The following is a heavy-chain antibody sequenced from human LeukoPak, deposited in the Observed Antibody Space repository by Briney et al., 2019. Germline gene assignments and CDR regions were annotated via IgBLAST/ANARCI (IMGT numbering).Heavy chain of an antibody. CDR3: AREGSRSSSPVDY. Sequence: TSETLSLTCTVSGGSISGYYWSWIRQPPGKGLEWIGYIYYSGTTNYNPSLKSRVTISVDKSKNRFSLKLSSVTAADTAVYYCAREGSRSSSPVDYWGQGTLVTVSS. CDR1: GGSISGYY. J-gene: IGHJ4*02. V-gene: IGHV4-59*01. D-gene: IGHD6-6*01. CDR2: IYYSGTT.